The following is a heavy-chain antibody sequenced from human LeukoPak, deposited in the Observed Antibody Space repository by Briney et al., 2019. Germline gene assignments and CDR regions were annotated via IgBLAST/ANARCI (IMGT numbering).Heavy chain of an antibody. Sequence: GGSLRLSCAASGFTFSSYGMSWVRQAPGKGLEWVSAISGSGGSTYYADSVKGRFTISRDNSKNALYLQMNSLRAEDTAVYYCAKEGHDYGDPLRNWGQGTLVTVSS. J-gene: IGHJ4*02. V-gene: IGHV3-23*01. D-gene: IGHD4-17*01. CDR1: GFTFSSYG. CDR2: ISGSGGST. CDR3: AKEGHDYGDPLRN.